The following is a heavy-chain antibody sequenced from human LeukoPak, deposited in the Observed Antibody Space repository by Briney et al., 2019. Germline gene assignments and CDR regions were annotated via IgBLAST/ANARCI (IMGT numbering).Heavy chain of an antibody. J-gene: IGHJ4*02. CDR1: GGSFSGYY. D-gene: IGHD6-13*01. Sequence: PSETLSLTCAVYGGSFSGYYWSWIRQPPGKGLEWIGSIYYSGSTYYNPSLKSRVTISVDTSKNQFSLKLSSVTAADTAVYYCARRKAAAPFDYWGQGTLVTVSS. V-gene: IGHV4-34*01. CDR2: IYYSGST. CDR3: ARRKAAAPFDY.